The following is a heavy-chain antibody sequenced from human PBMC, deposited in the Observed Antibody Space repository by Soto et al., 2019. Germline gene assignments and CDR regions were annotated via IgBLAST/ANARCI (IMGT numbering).Heavy chain of an antibody. D-gene: IGHD3-22*01. J-gene: IGHJ5*02. CDR2: INPSGSGT. CDR1: GYTFTNYY. Sequence: ASVKVSCKASGYTFTNYYMHWVRQAPGQGLEWMGIINPSGSGTSYAQKFQGRVTMTSDTSTSTVYMELSSLRSEDTAVYYCARDTNTVRYCDSSGYLNWFDPWGQGTLVTVSS. CDR3: ARDTNTVRYCDSSGYLNWFDP. V-gene: IGHV1-46*03.